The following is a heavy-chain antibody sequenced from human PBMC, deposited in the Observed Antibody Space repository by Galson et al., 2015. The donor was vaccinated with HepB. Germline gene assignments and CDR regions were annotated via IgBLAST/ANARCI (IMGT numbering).Heavy chain of an antibody. Sequence: SEKVSCKASGGTFSSYTISWVRQAPGQGLEWMGRIIPILGIANYAQKFQGRVTITADKSTSTAYMELSSLRSEDTAVYYCARDIRFGESNWFDPWGQGTLVTVSS. J-gene: IGHJ5*02. CDR1: GGTFSSYT. CDR3: ARDIRFGESNWFDP. D-gene: IGHD3-10*01. V-gene: IGHV1-69*04. CDR2: IIPILGIA.